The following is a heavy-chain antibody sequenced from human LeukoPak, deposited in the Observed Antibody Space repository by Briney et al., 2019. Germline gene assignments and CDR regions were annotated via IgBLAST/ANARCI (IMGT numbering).Heavy chain of an antibody. CDR2: ISGRGASK. J-gene: IGHJ4*02. CDR3: AKGVVVAPDVTPFDY. CDR1: GLTFNNYA. Sequence: GGSLRLSCAVSGLTFNNYAMSWVRQAPGKGLEWVSGISGRGASKYYADSVKGRFTISRDNSKNTLYLQMNSLRAEDTAVYYCAKGVVVAPDVTPFDYWGQGTLVAVSS. V-gene: IGHV3-23*01. D-gene: IGHD2-2*01.